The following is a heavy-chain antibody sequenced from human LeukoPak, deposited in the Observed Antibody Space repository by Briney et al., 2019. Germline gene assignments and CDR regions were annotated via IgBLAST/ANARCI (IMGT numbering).Heavy chain of an antibody. D-gene: IGHD6-13*01. J-gene: IGHJ6*02. Sequence: GRSLRLSCAASGFTFTNFAMHWVRQAPGKGLEWVTVISDDGNNKYFADSVKGRFTISRDNSKNTLYLQMNSLRAEDTAVYYCAKDLERTVTYSSSWLHYYGMDVWGQGTTVTVSS. CDR2: ISDDGNNK. V-gene: IGHV3-30*18. CDR3: AKDLERTVTYSSSWLHYYGMDV. CDR1: GFTFTNFA.